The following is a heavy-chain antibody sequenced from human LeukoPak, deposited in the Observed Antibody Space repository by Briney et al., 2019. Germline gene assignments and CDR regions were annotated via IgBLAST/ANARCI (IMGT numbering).Heavy chain of an antibody. CDR2: ISSSRTSI. CDR3: SRDHGHGAAVYWYFDL. J-gene: IGHJ2*01. CDR1: EFTFSSYS. V-gene: IGHV3-48*04. Sequence: PGGSLRLSCAASEFTFSSYSMNWVRQAPGKGLEWVAFISSSRTSIYYAYSVKGRFTISREHAENSVFLLMNSLYGDGTAVYYLSRDHGHGAAVYWYFDLWGRGTLVTVSS. D-gene: IGHD4-17*01.